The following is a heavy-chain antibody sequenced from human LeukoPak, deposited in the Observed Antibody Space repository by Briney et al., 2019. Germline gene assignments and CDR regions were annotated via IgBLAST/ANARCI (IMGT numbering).Heavy chain of an antibody. J-gene: IGHJ4*02. CDR2: MNPNSGNT. D-gene: IGHD6-19*01. V-gene: IGHV1-8*01. CDR3: ARGYKPGYSSGWSIFDY. CDR1: GYTFTSYD. Sequence: GASVKVSCKASGYTFTSYDINWVRQATGQGLEWVGWMNPNSGNTGYAQKFQGRVTMTRNTSISTAYMELSRLRSEDTAVYYCARGYKPGYSSGWSIFDYWGQGTLVTVSS.